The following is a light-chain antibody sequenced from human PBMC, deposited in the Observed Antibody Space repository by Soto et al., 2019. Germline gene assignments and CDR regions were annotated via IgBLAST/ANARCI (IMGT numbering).Light chain of an antibody. CDR2: EVS. V-gene: IGLV2-8*01. J-gene: IGLJ1*01. Sequence: QSALTQPPSASGSLGQSVTISCTGTSADVGGYNFVSWYQQHPGKAPKLMIFEVSQRPSGVPDRFSGSKSGNTASLTVSELQAEDEADYYCASYAGSHNYVFGTGTKLTVL. CDR3: ASYAGSHNYV. CDR1: SADVGGYNF.